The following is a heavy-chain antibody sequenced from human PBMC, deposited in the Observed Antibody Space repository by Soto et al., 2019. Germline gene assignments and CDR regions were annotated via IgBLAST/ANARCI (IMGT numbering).Heavy chain of an antibody. Sequence: SETLSLTCAVSGVSIHNSHSFWGWIRQPPGKGLEFIANVYYSGGAHYNPSFQSRVTISVDTATNQVSLRMSSVTAADTAVYFCGRVVEGATRHTDFDSWGQGTLVTVSS. D-gene: IGHD2-21*01. CDR2: VYYSGGA. V-gene: IGHV4-39*01. CDR3: GRVVEGATRHTDFDS. J-gene: IGHJ5*01. CDR1: GVSIHNSHSF.